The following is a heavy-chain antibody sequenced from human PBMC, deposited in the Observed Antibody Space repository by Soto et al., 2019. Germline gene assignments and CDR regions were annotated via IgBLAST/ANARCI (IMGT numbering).Heavy chain of an antibody. D-gene: IGHD3-10*01. CDR1: GGTFSSYT. Sequence: QVQLVQSGAEVKKPGSSVKVSCKASGGTFSSYTISWVRQAPGQGLEWMGRIIPILGIANYAQKFQGRVTITADKSTSTAYMELSSLRSEDTAVYYCAGLVNTYPGDLHGMDVWGQGPTVTVSS. CDR2: IIPILGIA. J-gene: IGHJ6*02. CDR3: AGLVNTYPGDLHGMDV. V-gene: IGHV1-69*02.